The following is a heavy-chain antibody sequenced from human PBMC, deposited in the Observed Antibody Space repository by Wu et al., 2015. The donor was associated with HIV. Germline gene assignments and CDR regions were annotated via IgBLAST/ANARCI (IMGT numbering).Heavy chain of an antibody. CDR3: PNKLRD. J-gene: IGHJ4*02. V-gene: IGHV1-2*02. CDR2: IKPDTGVT. Sequence: QVQLVQSGAEVKKPGASVKVSCKASGYTFTGYYMHWVRQAPGQGLEWMGWIKPDTGVTNYAQTFRGRLTVTRDTSINTVYMELNRLRSDDTALYYVPNKLRDWGQGSLVHRLL. D-gene: IGHD1-7*01. CDR1: GYTFTGYY.